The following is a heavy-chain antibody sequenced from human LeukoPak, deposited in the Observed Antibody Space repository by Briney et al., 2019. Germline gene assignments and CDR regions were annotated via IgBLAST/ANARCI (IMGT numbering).Heavy chain of an antibody. CDR3: ARGLHRGYYFDY. D-gene: IGHD3-10*01. V-gene: IGHV4-34*01. CDR2: INHSGST. J-gene: IGHJ4*02. CDR1: GGSFSGYY. Sequence: SETLSLTCAVYGGSFSGYYWSWIRQPPGKGLEWIGEINHSGSTNYNPSLKSRVTISVDTSKNQFSLKLSSVTAADTAVYYCARGLHRGYYFDYWGREPWSPSPQ.